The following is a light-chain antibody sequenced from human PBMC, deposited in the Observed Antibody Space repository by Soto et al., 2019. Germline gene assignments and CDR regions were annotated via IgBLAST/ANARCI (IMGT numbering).Light chain of an antibody. Sequence: QSVLTQPPSVSGAPGQRVTISCTGSSSNFGAGYDVHWYQQLPGTAPKLLIYANSNRPSGVPDRFSASKSGTSASLAITGLQADDDANYYCPSDDSILGCWVFGGGTKLTVL. CDR1: SSNFGAGYD. CDR2: ANS. J-gene: IGLJ3*02. V-gene: IGLV1-40*01. CDR3: PSDDSILGCWV.